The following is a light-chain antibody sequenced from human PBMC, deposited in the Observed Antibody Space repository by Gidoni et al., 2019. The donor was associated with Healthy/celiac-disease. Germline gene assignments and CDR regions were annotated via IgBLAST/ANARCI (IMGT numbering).Light chain of an antibody. CDR1: QSISSY. J-gene: IGKJ1*01. V-gene: IGKV1-39*01. CDR3: QQSYSTLWT. CDR2: AAS. Sequence: DIQMTQCPSSLSASVGARVTITCRASQSISSYLNWYQQKPGKAPKLLIYAASSLQSGVPSRFSGSGSGTDFTLTISSLQPEDFATYYCQQSYSTLWTFGQGTKVEIK.